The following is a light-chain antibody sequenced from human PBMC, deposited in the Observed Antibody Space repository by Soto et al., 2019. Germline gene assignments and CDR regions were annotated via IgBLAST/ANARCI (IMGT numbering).Light chain of an antibody. CDR3: LQDYNYPWT. J-gene: IGKJ1*01. V-gene: IGKV1-6*01. CDR1: QGIRND. CDR2: AAS. Sequence: IQMAQSPSSLAASVGDRSTITFRASQGIRNDLGWYQQKPGKAPKLLIYAASSLQSGVPSRFSGSGSGTDFTLTISSLQPEDFATYYCLQDYNYPWTFGQGTKVDI.